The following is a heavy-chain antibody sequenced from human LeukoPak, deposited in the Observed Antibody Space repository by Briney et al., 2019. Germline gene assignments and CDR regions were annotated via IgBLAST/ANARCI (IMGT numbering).Heavy chain of an antibody. V-gene: IGHV3-43D*03. J-gene: IGHJ6*03. CDR3: ARGGISIFGVVIYMDV. D-gene: IGHD3-3*01. Sequence: GGSLRLSCAASGFTFDGYAMHWVRQAPGKGLEWVSLISWDGGSTYYADSVKGRFTISRDNSKNSLYLQMNSLRVEDTALYYCARGGISIFGVVIYMDVWGKGTTVTVSS. CDR2: ISWDGGST. CDR1: GFTFDGYA.